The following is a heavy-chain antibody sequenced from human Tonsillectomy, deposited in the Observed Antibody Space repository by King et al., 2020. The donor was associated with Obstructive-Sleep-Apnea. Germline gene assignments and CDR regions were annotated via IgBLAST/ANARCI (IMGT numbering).Heavy chain of an antibody. J-gene: IGHJ4*02. V-gene: IGHV3-23*04. D-gene: IGHD7-27*01. Sequence: VQLVESGGGLVQPGGSLRLSCAASGFTFSSYAMSWVRQAPGKGLDWVSGISGGGGSTYYADSGKGRFTISRDNSKNTLYWQMDSLRAEDTAIYYCAKGKQILGTNRGYFDSWGQGTLVTVSS. CDR1: GFTFSSYA. CDR3: AKGKQILGTNRGYFDS. CDR2: ISGGGGST.